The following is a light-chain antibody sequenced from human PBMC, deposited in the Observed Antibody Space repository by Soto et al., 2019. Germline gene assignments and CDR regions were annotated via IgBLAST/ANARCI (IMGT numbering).Light chain of an antibody. J-gene: IGLJ3*02. CDR1: SSDVGGHSY. CDR2: EVT. Sequence: QSALTQPASVSGSPGQSITIPCTGTSSDVGGHSYVSWCQQHPDKAPKLMIYEVTHRPSGVSYRFSGSRSGNTASLTISGLQADDEADYYCSSYTTSNTLVFGGGTKLTVL. CDR3: SSYTTSNTLV. V-gene: IGLV2-14*01.